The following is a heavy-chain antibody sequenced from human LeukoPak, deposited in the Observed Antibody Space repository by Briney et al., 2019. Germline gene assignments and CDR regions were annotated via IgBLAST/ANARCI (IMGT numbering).Heavy chain of an antibody. V-gene: IGHV3-11*05. CDR1: GFTLSDYY. Sequence: GGSLRLSCAASGFTLSDYYMNWIRQAPGKGLEWVSYISGSNSYTNYADSVKGRFTIPRDNAKNSLDLQMNSLRAEDTAVYYCAGDFGGMDVWGQGTTVTVSS. J-gene: IGHJ6*02. D-gene: IGHD3-3*01. CDR2: ISGSNSYT. CDR3: AGDFGGMDV.